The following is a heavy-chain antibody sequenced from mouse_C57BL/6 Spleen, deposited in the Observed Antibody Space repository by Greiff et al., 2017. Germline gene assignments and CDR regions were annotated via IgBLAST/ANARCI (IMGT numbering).Heavy chain of an antibody. CDR1: GYTFTSYW. Sequence: VQLQQSGTVLAKPGASVKMSCKTSGYTFTSYWMHWVKQRPGQGLEWIGAIYPGNSGTSYNQKFKGKAKLTAVTSTSTAYMELTSLTNEDSAVYYSTRAVDVGYWGQGTTLTVSS. V-gene: IGHV1-5*01. CDR2: IYPGNSGT. CDR3: TRAVDVGY. J-gene: IGHJ2*01.